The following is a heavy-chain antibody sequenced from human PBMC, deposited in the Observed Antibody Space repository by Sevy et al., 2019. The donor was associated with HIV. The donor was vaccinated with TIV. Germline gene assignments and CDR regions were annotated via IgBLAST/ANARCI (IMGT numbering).Heavy chain of an antibody. V-gene: IGHV1-24*01. Sequence: ASVKVSCKVSRYSLSEISMHWVRQAPGKGLEWMGGFDPEDGETIYEQKFQGRVTMTEDTSTDTAYMELRRLTSEDTAVYYCATLDFWSDHPFYGTDVWGQGTTVTVSS. CDR1: RYSLSEIS. CDR2: FDPEDGET. CDR3: ATLDFWSDHPFYGTDV. D-gene: IGHD3-3*01. J-gene: IGHJ6*02.